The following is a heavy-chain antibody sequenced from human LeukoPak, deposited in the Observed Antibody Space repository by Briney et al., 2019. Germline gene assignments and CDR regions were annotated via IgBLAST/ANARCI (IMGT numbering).Heavy chain of an antibody. Sequence: QPGGSLRLSCAASGFTFSDYAMHWVRQAPGKGLEWVAVISKDGSDKYYPGSVRGRFTISRDNAKNSLYLQMNNLRVEDTAMYYCAGGTGFIIKDWGQGTLVTVSS. D-gene: IGHD3-9*01. V-gene: IGHV3-30-3*01. CDR3: AGGTGFIIKD. J-gene: IGHJ4*02. CDR1: GFTFSDYA. CDR2: ISKDGSDK.